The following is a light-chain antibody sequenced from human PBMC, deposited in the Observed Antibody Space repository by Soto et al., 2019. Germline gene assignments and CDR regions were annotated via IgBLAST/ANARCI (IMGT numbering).Light chain of an antibody. CDR2: GAS. CDR3: QQRNTSPYT. Sequence: EIVMTQSPATLSVSPGERATLSCRASQSVSSNLAWYQQKPGQAPRLLIYGASARATGIPARFSGSGSGTEFTLTISSLQSEDFAVYYCQQRNTSPYTFGQGTKLEIK. CDR1: QSVSSN. J-gene: IGKJ2*01. V-gene: IGKV3-15*01.